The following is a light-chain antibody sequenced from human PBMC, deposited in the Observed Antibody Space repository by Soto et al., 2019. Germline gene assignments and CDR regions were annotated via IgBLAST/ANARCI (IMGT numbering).Light chain of an antibody. CDR3: KKYNRAPRA. Sequence: DIQMTQSPSSLSASVGDRVTITCRASQGISNYLAWYQQKPGKVPKLLIYAASTLQSGVPSRFSGSGSGTVFTLPISGLQPEGVATFACKKYNRAPRAFGQGTKGEIK. V-gene: IGKV1-27*01. CDR2: AAS. CDR1: QGISNY. J-gene: IGKJ1*01.